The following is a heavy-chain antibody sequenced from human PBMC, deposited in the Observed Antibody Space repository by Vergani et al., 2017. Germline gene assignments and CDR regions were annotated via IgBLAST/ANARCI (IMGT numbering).Heavy chain of an antibody. J-gene: IGHJ4*02. CDR2: IYTSGST. D-gene: IGHD2-2*01. Sequence: QVQLQESGPGLVKPSQTLSLTCTVSGGSISSGSYYWSWIRQPAGKGLEWIGRIYTSGSTNYNPSLKSRVTISVDTSKNQFSLKLSSVTAADTAVYYCARGGAPVVLASVVVPAALAYYFDYWGQGTLVTVSS. CDR1: GGSISSGSYY. V-gene: IGHV4-61*02. CDR3: ARGGAPVVLASVVVPAALAYYFDY.